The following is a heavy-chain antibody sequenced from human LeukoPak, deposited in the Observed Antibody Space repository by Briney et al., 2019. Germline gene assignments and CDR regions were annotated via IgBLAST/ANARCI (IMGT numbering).Heavy chain of an antibody. D-gene: IGHD3-9*01. V-gene: IGHV3-23*01. CDR3: AKLGQTYYDILTGIPSFDY. CDR2: ISGSGGST. Sequence: GGSLRLSCAASGFTFSDYYMSWVRQAPGKGLEWVSAISGSGGSTYYADSVKGRFTISRDNSKNTLYLQMNSLRAEDTAVYYCAKLGQTYYDILTGIPSFDYWGQGTLVTVSS. CDR1: GFTFSDYY. J-gene: IGHJ4*02.